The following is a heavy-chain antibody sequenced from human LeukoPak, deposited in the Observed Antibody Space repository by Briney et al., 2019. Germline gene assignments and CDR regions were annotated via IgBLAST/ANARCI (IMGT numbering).Heavy chain of an antibody. CDR1: GFTVITND. CDR2: LYSDGNT. D-gene: IGHD1-14*01. CDR3: ARGVEPLAANTLAY. J-gene: IGHJ4*02. Sequence: GGSLRLSCAASGFTVITNDMTWVRQAPGKGLEWVSVLYSDGNTKYADSVQGRFTISRDNSKNTLYLEMNSLSPDDTAVYYCARGVEPLAANTLAYWGQGTLVTGTS. V-gene: IGHV3-53*01.